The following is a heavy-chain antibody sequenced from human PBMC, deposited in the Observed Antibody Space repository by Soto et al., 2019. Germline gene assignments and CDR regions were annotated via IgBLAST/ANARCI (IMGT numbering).Heavy chain of an antibody. V-gene: IGHV3-48*03. CDR1: GLTFSKFE. D-gene: IGHD2-21*01. CDR2: ISSDGATI. Sequence: EVQMVESGGGLVQPGGSLRLSCEVSGLTFSKFEMTWVRQAPGQGLEWVSSISSDGATIYYADSVKGRFTISRDNDKNLLYLQMNSLKGEDTATHYSVRVGIVARPYWGQGTPVTVSS. J-gene: IGHJ4*02. CDR3: VRVGIVARPY.